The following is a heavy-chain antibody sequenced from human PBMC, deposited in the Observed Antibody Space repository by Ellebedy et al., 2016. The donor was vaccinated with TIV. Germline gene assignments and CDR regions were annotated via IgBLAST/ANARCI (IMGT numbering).Heavy chain of an antibody. J-gene: IGHJ4*02. CDR3: VRDGDAYNFDY. V-gene: IGHV3-74*01. Sequence: GESLKISCAASGFTFSSYWMHWVRQAPGKGLVWVSRIKGDGSYTNYADSVKGRFTISRDNAKTTLHMQVNSLRAEDTAVYYCVRDGDAYNFDYWGQGTLVTVSS. D-gene: IGHD5-24*01. CDR2: IKGDGSYT. CDR1: GFTFSSYW.